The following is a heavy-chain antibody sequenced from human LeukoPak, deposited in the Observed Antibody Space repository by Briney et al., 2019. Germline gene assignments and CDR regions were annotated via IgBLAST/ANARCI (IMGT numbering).Heavy chain of an antibody. V-gene: IGHV3-23*01. CDR2: ISGSGGST. J-gene: IGHJ6*03. CDR3: AKNWGLFYYYYMDV. D-gene: IGHD7-27*01. Sequence: GGSLRLSCAASGFAFSSYAMSWVRQAPGKGLEWVSAISGSGGSTYYADSVKGRFTISRDNSKNTLYLQMNSLRAEDTAVYYCAKNWGLFYYYYMDVWGTGTTVTVSS. CDR1: GFAFSSYA.